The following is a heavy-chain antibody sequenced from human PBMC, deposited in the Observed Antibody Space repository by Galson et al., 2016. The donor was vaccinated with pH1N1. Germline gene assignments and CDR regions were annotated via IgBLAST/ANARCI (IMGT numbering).Heavy chain of an antibody. CDR2: IIPVFGII. CDR1: GGSFSRHA. V-gene: IGHV1-69*13. Sequence: SVKVSCKASGGSFSRHAINWVRQAPGQGLEWMGGIIPVFGIINYAQNFQGRGTITADESTNTAYMELSRLRSEDKAVYYCATAGFGAPKFDYWGQGTLVTVSS. D-gene: IGHD3-10*01. J-gene: IGHJ4*02. CDR3: ATAGFGAPKFDY.